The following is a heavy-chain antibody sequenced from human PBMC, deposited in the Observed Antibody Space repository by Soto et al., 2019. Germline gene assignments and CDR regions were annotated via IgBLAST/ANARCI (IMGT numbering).Heavy chain of an antibody. CDR1: GGSINDNF. V-gene: IGHV4-59*01. CDR3: ARDLFGGYCLDY. CDR2: VYYDGHT. J-gene: IGHJ4*02. D-gene: IGHD5-12*01. Sequence: SETLSLTCTVSGGSINDNFWGWIRQPPGKGLEWIGYVYYDGHTDYNPSLESRVTIAVDTSKNQFSLRLTSVTAADTAVYYCARDLFGGYCLDYWGQGALVT.